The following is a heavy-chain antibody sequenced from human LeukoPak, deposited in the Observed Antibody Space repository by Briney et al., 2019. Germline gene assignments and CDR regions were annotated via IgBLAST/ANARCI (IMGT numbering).Heavy chain of an antibody. V-gene: IGHV3-7*01. CDR2: IKEDGSKK. CDR3: ATKQWLAPPPDS. Sequence: PGGSLRLSCAASGFTFSSYWMSWVRQAPGKGLEWVANIKEDGSKKNYVDSVKGRFTISRDNARNSLYLQMNSVRDEDTAVYYCATKQWLAPPPDSWGQGTPVTVSS. D-gene: IGHD6-19*01. J-gene: IGHJ4*02. CDR1: GFTFSSYW.